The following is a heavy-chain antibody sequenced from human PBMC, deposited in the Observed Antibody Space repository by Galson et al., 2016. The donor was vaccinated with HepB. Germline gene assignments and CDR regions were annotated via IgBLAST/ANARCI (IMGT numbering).Heavy chain of an antibody. CDR2: FRGRANT. J-gene: IGHJ5*02. Sequence: SLRLSCAASGFTIITSVMSWVRQTPGKGLEWVSSFRGRANTQYADSVRGRFTASRDDSKGTLFLQMNSLTADDTAVYYCVKDRPYGTGWYGCSESWGQGTLVIVSS. D-gene: IGHD6-13*01. CDR3: VKDRPYGTGWYGCSES. CDR1: GFTIITSV. V-gene: IGHV3-23*01.